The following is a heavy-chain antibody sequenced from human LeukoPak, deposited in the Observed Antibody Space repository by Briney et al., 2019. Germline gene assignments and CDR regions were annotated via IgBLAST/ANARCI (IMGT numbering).Heavy chain of an antibody. CDR2: IYYSGST. Sequence: PSETLSLTCTVSGGSISSYYWSWIRQPPGKGLEWIGYIYYSGSTNYNPSLKSRVTISVDTSKNQFSLKLSSVTAADTAVYHCARGLRDGYKDYWGQGTLVTVSS. CDR3: ARGLRDGYKDY. CDR1: GGSISSYY. J-gene: IGHJ4*02. D-gene: IGHD5-24*01. V-gene: IGHV4-59*01.